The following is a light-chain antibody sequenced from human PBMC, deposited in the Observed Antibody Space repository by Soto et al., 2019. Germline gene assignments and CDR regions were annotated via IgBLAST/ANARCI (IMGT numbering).Light chain of an antibody. CDR1: SSNIGAGYD. V-gene: IGLV1-40*01. J-gene: IGLJ3*02. CDR3: QSYDSSLSGWV. Sequence: QSVLTQPPSVSGAPGQRVTISCTGSSSNIGAGYDVHWYQQLPGTAPKLLISGNSNRPSGVPDRFSGSKSGTSASLAITGXXXXXXXXYXCQSYDSSLSGWVFGGGTKLTV. CDR2: GNS.